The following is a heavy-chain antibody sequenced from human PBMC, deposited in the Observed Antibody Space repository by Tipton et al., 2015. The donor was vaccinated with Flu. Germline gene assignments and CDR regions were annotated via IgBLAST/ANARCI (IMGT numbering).Heavy chain of an antibody. J-gene: IGHJ5*02. Sequence: TLSLTCTVSGDFINSGNVYWSWIRQPAGGGLEYIGRIFVSGTTNYNPSPRGRATISVDTSKNQLSRRLTSVTAADTAVYFCAKGGRIGASWFGPWGQGTLFRVSS. CDR1: GDFINSGNVY. V-gene: IGHV4-61*02. D-gene: IGHD3-16*01. CDR2: IFVSGTT. CDR3: AKGGRIGASWFGP.